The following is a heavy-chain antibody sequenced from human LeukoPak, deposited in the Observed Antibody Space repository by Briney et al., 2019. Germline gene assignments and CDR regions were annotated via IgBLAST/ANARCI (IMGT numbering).Heavy chain of an antibody. Sequence: GASVTVSCKASGGTFSSYAISWVRQAPGQGLEWMGGIIPIFGTANYAQKFQGRVTITADESTSTAYMELSSLRSEDTAVYYCARAGIPAAIQADYYYGMDVWGQGTTVTVSS. CDR1: GGTFSSYA. V-gene: IGHV1-69*13. D-gene: IGHD2-2*01. CDR2: IIPIFGTA. CDR3: ARAGIPAAIQADYYYGMDV. J-gene: IGHJ6*02.